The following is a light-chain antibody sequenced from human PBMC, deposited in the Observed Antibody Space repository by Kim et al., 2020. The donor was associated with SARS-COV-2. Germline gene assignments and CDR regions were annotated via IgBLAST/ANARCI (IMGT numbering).Light chain of an antibody. CDR3: TSWTSDSTLV. CDR2: DVN. Sequence: GQSFTISCTGTSSDVGAYNCVSWYQQRPGKAPKLTIYDVNDRPSGVSNRFSGSKSGNTASLTISGLQAEDEADYYCTSWTSDSTLVFGGGTKVTVL. J-gene: IGLJ3*02. CDR1: SSDVGAYNC. V-gene: IGLV2-14*03.